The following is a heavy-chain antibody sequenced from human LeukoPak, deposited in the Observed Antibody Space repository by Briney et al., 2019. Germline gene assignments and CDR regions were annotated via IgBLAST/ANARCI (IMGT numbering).Heavy chain of an antibody. CDR1: GGSISSYY. D-gene: IGHD3-10*01. J-gene: IGHJ4*02. CDR3: ARGRVRGVIDY. Sequence: SETLSLTCTVYGGSISSYYWSWIRQPPGKGLEWIGEINHSGSTNYNPSLKSRVTISVDTSKNQFSLKLSSVTAADTAVYYCARGRVRGVIDYWGQGTLVTVSS. CDR2: INHSGST. V-gene: IGHV4-34*01.